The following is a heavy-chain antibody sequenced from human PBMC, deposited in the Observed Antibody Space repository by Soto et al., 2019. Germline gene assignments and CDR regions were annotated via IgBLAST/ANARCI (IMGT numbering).Heavy chain of an antibody. CDR1: GFTVSSNY. D-gene: IGHD5-18*01. Sequence: GGSLRLSCAASGFTVSSNYMSWVRQAPGKGLEWVSVIYSGGSTYYADSVKGRFTISRDNSKNTLYLQMNSLRAEDTAVYYCARSVLLYNYGYFDYWGQGTLVTVSS. J-gene: IGHJ4*02. CDR3: ARSVLLYNYGYFDY. CDR2: IYSGGST. V-gene: IGHV3-66*01.